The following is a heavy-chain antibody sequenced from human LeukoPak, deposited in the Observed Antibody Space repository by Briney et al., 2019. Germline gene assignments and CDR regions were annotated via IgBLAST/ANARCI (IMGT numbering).Heavy chain of an antibody. CDR3: ARGRATGRSGGDY. Sequence: GGSLRLSCAASGFTFSSCSMIWVRQAPGKGLEWVSYISSGSSSIYYADSVKGRFTISRDNAENSLYLQMNSLRDEDTAVYYCARGRATGRSGGDYWGQGTLVTVSS. J-gene: IGHJ4*02. CDR2: ISSGSSSI. D-gene: IGHD3-9*01. V-gene: IGHV3-48*02. CDR1: GFTFSSCS.